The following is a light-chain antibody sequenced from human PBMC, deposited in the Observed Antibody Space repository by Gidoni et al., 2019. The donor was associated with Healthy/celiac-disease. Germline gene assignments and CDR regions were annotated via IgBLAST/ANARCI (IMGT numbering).Light chain of an antibody. J-gene: IGLJ2*01. CDR2: EVS. Sequence: QSSLTQPASVSGSPGQSITISCTRTSSYVGGYNYVSWYQQHPGKAPKLMIYEVSNRPSGVSNRFSGSKSGNTASLTISGLQAEDEADYYCSSYTSSSTPVVFGVGTKLTVL. V-gene: IGLV2-14*01. CDR1: SSYVGGYNY. CDR3: SSYTSSSTPVV.